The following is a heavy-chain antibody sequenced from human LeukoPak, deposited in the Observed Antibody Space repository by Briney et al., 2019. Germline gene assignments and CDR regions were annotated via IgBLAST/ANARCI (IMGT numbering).Heavy chain of an antibody. D-gene: IGHD3-22*01. Sequence: ASVKVSCKASGYTFTGYYMHWVRQAPGQGLEWMGWINPNSGGTNYAQKFQGRVTMTTDTSTSTAYMELRSLRSDDTAVYYCARAGDYDSSGYYPGFDYWGQGTLVTVSP. CDR3: ARAGDYDSSGYYPGFDY. CDR1: GYTFTGYY. J-gene: IGHJ4*02. CDR2: INPNSGGT. V-gene: IGHV1-2*02.